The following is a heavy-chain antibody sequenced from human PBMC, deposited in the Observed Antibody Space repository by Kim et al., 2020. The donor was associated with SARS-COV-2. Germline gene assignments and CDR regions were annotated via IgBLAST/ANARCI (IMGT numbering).Heavy chain of an antibody. J-gene: IGHJ4*02. CDR3: HIAAAGIDFDY. Sequence: TNYHPSLKSRVTISVDTCRNLFALKLSSVTAADTAVYYCHIAAAGIDFDYWGQVTLVTVSS. CDR2: T. V-gene: IGHV4-59*01. D-gene: IGHD6-13*01.